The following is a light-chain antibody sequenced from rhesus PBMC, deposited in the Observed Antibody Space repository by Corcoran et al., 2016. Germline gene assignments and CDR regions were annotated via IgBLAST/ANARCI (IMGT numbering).Light chain of an antibody. Sequence: DIQMTQSPSSLSASVGDRVTVTCRASQGINKELRWYQRKPGKALTLLIYAASSLQTGVSSRFSGSGSGKDYTLTISSLQPEDVATYYCLQDYITPLTFGGGTKVEIK. CDR3: LQDYITPLT. CDR2: AAS. CDR1: QGINKE. J-gene: IGKJ4*01. V-gene: IGKV1-94*01.